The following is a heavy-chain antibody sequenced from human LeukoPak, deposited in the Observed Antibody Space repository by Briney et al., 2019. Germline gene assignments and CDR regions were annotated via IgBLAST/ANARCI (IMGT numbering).Heavy chain of an antibody. Sequence: PGGSLRLSCAASGFTVSSNYMSWVRQAPGKGLEWVAIIYSGGSTFYADSVKGRFTISRDNARKSLFLQMSSLRAEDTAVYYCARRFSTENYSALDCWGQGTLVTVSS. V-gene: IGHV3-53*01. CDR1: GFTVSSNY. CDR2: IYSGGST. J-gene: IGHJ4*02. D-gene: IGHD1-7*01. CDR3: ARRFSTENYSALDC.